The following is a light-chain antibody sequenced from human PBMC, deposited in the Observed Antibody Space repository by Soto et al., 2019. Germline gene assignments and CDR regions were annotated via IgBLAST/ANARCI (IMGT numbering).Light chain of an antibody. CDR2: DVS. CDR1: SSDVGGYNY. CDR3: CSYASSTTYV. V-gene: IGLV2-14*03. Sequence: QSALTQPASVSGSPGQSITISCTGTSSDVGGYNYVSWYQHHPGKAPKLVIYDVSNRPSGVSNRFSGSKSGNTASLTNSGLQAEDEADYYCCSYASSTTYVFGTGTKLTVL. J-gene: IGLJ1*01.